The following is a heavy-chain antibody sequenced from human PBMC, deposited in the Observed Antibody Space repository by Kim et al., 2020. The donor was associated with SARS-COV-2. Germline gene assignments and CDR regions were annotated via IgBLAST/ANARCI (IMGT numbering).Heavy chain of an antibody. CDR3: ARDNRAAAGLDAFDI. D-gene: IGHD6-13*01. CDR1: GGSISSGGYY. V-gene: IGHV4-31*03. CDR2: IYYSGST. Sequence: SETLSLTCTVSGGSISSGGYYWSWIRQHPGKGLEWIGYIYYSGSTYYNPSLKSRVTISVDTSKNQFSLKLSSVTAADTAVYYCARDNRAAAGLDAFDIWGQGTMVTVSS. J-gene: IGHJ3*02.